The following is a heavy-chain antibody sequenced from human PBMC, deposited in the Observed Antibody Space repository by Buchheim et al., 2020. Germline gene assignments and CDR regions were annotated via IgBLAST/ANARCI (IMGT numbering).Heavy chain of an antibody. CDR2: INPNSGGT. J-gene: IGHJ5*02. Sequence: QVQLVQSGAEVKKPGASVKVSCKASGYTFTGYYMHWVRQAPGQGLEWMGLINPNSGGTNYAQKFQGRVTMTRDPSISTAYMELSRLRSDDTAVYCCARGVGYGELLEIHNWFDPWGKGTL. V-gene: IGHV1-2*02. CDR1: GYTFTGYY. D-gene: IGHD3-10*01. CDR3: ARGVGYGELLEIHNWFDP.